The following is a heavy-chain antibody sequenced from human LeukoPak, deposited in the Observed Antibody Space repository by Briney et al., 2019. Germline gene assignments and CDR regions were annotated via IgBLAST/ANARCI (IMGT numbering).Heavy chain of an antibody. V-gene: IGHV1-46*01. Sequence: ASVKVSCKASGYTFTSYYMHWVRQAPGQGLEWMGIINPSGGSTSYAQKFQGRVTMTRDTSTSTVYMELSSLRSEDTAVYYCAREWGDGPSSPAQPSFPQDAFDIWGQGTMVTVSS. CDR3: AREWGDGPSSPAQPSFPQDAFDI. D-gene: IGHD3-10*01. J-gene: IGHJ3*02. CDR1: GYTFTSYY. CDR2: INPSGGST.